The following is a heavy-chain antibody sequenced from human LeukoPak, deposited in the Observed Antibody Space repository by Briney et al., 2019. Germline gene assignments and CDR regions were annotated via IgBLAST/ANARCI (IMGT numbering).Heavy chain of an antibody. Sequence: PGGSLRLSCAASGFTFSSYSMNWVRQAPGKGLEWGSSISSSSSYIYYADSVKGRFTISRDNAKNPLYLQMNSLRAEDTAVYYCARDQEGPAAILEDAFDIWGQGTMVTVSS. J-gene: IGHJ3*02. CDR1: GFTFSSYS. D-gene: IGHD2-2*02. V-gene: IGHV3-21*01. CDR2: ISSSSSYI. CDR3: ARDQEGPAAILEDAFDI.